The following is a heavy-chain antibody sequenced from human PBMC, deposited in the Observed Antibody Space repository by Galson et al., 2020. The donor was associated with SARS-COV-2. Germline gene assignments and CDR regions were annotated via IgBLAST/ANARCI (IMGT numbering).Heavy chain of an antibody. D-gene: IGHD3-3*01. J-gene: IGHJ5*02. CDR3: ARVVIGTTIVGLRGFDP. V-gene: IGHV1-8*01. Sequence: ASVKVSCKASGYTFISYDINWVRQATGQGLEWMGWMNPNTGHTGYAQKFQGRLTMTRDTSISTAYMELSSLRSEDTAVYYCARVVIGTTIVGLRGFDPWGQGTLVTVSS. CDR2: MNPNTGHT. CDR1: GYTFISYD.